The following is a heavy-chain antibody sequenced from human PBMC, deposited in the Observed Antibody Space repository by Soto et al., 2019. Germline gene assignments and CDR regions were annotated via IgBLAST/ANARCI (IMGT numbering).Heavy chain of an antibody. Sequence: QVQLVQSGAEVKKPGSSVKVSCKASGGTFSSYAISWVRQAPGQGLEWMGGIIPIFGTANYAQKFQGRGTITADEAQCTAYMELSSLRSEDPAVYYCARGKYSSEIKYYYGMDVWGQGTTVTVAS. V-gene: IGHV1-69*01. D-gene: IGHD6-25*01. CDR1: GGTFSSYA. J-gene: IGHJ6*02. CDR3: ARGKYSSEIKYYYGMDV. CDR2: IIPIFGTA.